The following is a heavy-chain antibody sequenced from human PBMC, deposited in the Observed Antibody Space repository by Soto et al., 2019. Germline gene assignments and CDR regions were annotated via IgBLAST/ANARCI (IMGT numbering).Heavy chain of an antibody. V-gene: IGHV1-18*01. Sequence: ASVKVSCKASGYSFTRYGIAWARQAPGQGLEWMGWINTYNGNTNYAQKLQGRVTMTTDTSTSTAYMELRSLRSDDTAVYYCARDQGGSYYYWGQGTLVTVSS. CDR2: INTYNGNT. J-gene: IGHJ4*02. CDR3: ARDQGGSYYY. D-gene: IGHD1-26*01. CDR1: GYSFTRYG.